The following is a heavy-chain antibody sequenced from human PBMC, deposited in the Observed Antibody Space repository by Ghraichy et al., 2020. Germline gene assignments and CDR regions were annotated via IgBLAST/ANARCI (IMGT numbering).Heavy chain of an antibody. CDR2: IYYTGST. V-gene: IGHV4-39*01. CDR1: GGSISSTSYY. D-gene: IGHD4-17*01. J-gene: IGHJ4*02. CDR3: ASHDYGAKLPDS. Sequence: SETLSLTCSVSGGSISSTSYYWGWIRQPPGKGLEWIGSIYYTGSTYYNPSLKSRVTLSVDTSKNLFSLKLTSVTATDTAVYYCASHDYGAKLPDSWGLGTLVTVSS.